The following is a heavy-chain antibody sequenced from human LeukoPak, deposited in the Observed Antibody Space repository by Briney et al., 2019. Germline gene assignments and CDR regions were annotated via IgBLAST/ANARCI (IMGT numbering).Heavy chain of an antibody. D-gene: IGHD1-1*01. Sequence: HPGGSLRLCCAASGFTFSSYWMSWVRQATGKGLEWVANIKQDGSEKYYVDSVKGRFTISRDNAKNSLYLQMNSLRAEDTAVYYCARVYHSTTGTTQDYWGQGTLVTVSS. CDR1: GFTFSSYW. J-gene: IGHJ4*02. CDR3: ARVYHSTTGTTQDY. V-gene: IGHV3-7*01. CDR2: IKQDGSEK.